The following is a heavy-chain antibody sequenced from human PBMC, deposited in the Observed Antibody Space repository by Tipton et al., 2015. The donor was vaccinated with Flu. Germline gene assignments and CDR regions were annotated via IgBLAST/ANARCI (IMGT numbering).Heavy chain of an antibody. CDR3: ARGEARTPFDY. V-gene: IGHV4-59*01. CDR1: GGSISSYY. Sequence: TLSLTCTVFGGSISSYYWSWIRQPPGKGLEWIGYIYYSGSTNYNPSLRSRVTISVDTSKNQFSLKLSSVTAADTAVYYCARGEARTPFDYWGQGTLVTVSS. CDR2: IYYSGST. J-gene: IGHJ4*02. D-gene: IGHD4-23*01.